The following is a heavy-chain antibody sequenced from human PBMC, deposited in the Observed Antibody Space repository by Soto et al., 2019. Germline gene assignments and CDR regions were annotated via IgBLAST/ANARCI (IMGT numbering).Heavy chain of an antibody. D-gene: IGHD3-16*01. CDR3: APAYGSIPYYWFDP. J-gene: IGHJ5*02. Sequence: QITLNESGPTLVKPTQSLTLTCTFSGFSLTTSGVGVAWIRQPPGKALEWLGVIYWDDDKKYSPSLKSRLTITKDTSKEQVVLKMTNMDPADTGTYYCAPAYGSIPYYWFDPWGQGTLVTVSS. CDR1: GFSLTTSGVG. V-gene: IGHV2-5*02. CDR2: IYWDDDK.